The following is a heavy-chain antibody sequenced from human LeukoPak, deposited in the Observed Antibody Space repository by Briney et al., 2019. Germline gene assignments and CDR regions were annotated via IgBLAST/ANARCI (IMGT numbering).Heavy chain of an antibody. Sequence: SETLSLTCTVSGGSISSSSYYWGWIRQPAGKGLEWIGRIYTSGSTNYNPSLKSRVTMSVDTSKNQFSLKLSSVTAADTAVYYCARGTTTVTRYYYYYYMDVWGKGTTVTVSS. D-gene: IGHD4-17*01. CDR3: ARGTTTVTRYYYYYYMDV. V-gene: IGHV4-61*02. J-gene: IGHJ6*03. CDR1: GGSISSSSYY. CDR2: IYTSGST.